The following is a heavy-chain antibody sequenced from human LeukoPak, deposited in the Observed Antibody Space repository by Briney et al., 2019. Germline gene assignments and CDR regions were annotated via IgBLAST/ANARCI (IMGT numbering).Heavy chain of an antibody. CDR2: INHSGST. CDR3: ARGVRWFDP. Sequence: SETLSLTCAVYGWSFIGYYWSWIRQPPGKGLEWIGEINHSGSTNYNPSLKSRVTISVDTSKNQFSLKLSSVTAADTAVYYCARGVRWFDPWGQGTLVTVSS. V-gene: IGHV4-34*01. J-gene: IGHJ5*02. D-gene: IGHD6-6*01. CDR1: GWSFIGYY.